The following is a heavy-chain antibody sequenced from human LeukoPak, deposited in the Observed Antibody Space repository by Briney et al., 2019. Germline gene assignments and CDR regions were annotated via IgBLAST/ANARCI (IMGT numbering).Heavy chain of an antibody. J-gene: IGHJ4*02. CDR2: IDYFGRT. Sequence: SETLSLTCAVSGASVSTYYWSWIRQPPGKGLEWIGYIDYFGRTNYNPSLQSRVTLSEDTAKNQFSLQLRSVTAADTAVYYCARLADDWGPGTLVIVSS. CDR3: ARLADD. V-gene: IGHV4-59*08. CDR1: GASVSTYY.